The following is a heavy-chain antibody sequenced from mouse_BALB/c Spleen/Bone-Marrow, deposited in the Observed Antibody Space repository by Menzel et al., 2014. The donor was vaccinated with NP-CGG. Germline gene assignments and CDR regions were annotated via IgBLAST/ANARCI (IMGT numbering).Heavy chain of an antibody. CDR3: SRHYHSPPYYAMDY. D-gene: IGHD1-2*01. V-gene: IGHV1S81*02. J-gene: IGHJ4*01. CDR2: INPSNGGT. Sequence: QVQLQQSGAELVKPGASVKLSCKASGYTFTNYYIYWVKQRPGQGLEWIGGINPSNGGTKFNEKFKNKATLTIDKSSSTAYIQLSSLTSEDSAVYYCSRHYHSPPYYAMDYWGQGTSVTVSS. CDR1: GYTFTNYY.